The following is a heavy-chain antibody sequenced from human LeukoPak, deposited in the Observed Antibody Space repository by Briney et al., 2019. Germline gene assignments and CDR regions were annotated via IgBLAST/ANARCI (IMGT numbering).Heavy chain of an antibody. V-gene: IGHV1-69*05. CDR3: ARLSGLYYYDSSGTDY. J-gene: IGHJ4*02. D-gene: IGHD3-22*01. CDR2: IIPIFGTA. CDR1: GGTFSSYA. Sequence: SVKVSCKASGGTFSSYAISWVRQAPGQGLEWMGGIIPIFGTANYAQKFQGRVTITTGESTSTAYMELSSLRSEDTAVYYCARLSGLYYYDSSGTDYWGQGTLVTVSS.